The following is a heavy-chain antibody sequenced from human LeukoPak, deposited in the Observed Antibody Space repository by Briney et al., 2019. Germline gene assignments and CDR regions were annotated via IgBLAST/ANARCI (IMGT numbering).Heavy chain of an antibody. CDR2: MYYSGAT. Sequence: SETLSLTCTVSGGSISSPGYYWGWIRQPPEKGLEGLGSMYYSGATYYNPSLKSRVTISVDTSKNQFSLKLSSVTAADPAVYYCARHHGYSYGHIEYWGQGTLVTVSS. CDR3: ARHHGYSYGHIEY. J-gene: IGHJ4*02. D-gene: IGHD5-18*01. CDR1: GGSISSPGYY. V-gene: IGHV4-39*01.